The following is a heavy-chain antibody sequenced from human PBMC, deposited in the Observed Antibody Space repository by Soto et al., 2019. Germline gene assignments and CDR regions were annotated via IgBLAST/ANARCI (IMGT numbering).Heavy chain of an antibody. CDR2: ISYDGSNK. CDR3: AKTTGTTWFRDYYYGMDV. Sequence: PGGSLRLSCAASGFTFSSYGMHWVRQAPGKGLEWVAVISYDGSNKYYADSVKGRFTISRDNSKNTLYLQMNSLRAEDTAVYYCAKTTGTTWFRDYYYGMDVWGQGTTVTVSS. D-gene: IGHD1-7*01. J-gene: IGHJ6*02. V-gene: IGHV3-30*18. CDR1: GFTFSSYG.